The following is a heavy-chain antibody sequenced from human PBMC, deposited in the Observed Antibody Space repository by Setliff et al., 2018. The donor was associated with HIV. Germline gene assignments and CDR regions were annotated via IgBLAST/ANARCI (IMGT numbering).Heavy chain of an antibody. CDR3: ARGRYSGSYFLFGS. V-gene: IGHV1-2*02. Sequence: ASVKVSCKASGYTFTGYYMHWVRQAPGQGLEWMGWINPNSGGTNYAQMFQGRVTMTRDTSITTAYMEVSRLTSDDTAVYYCARGRYSGSYFLFGSWGQGTQVTSPQ. J-gene: IGHJ4*02. CDR2: INPNSGGT. D-gene: IGHD1-26*01. CDR1: GYTFTGYY.